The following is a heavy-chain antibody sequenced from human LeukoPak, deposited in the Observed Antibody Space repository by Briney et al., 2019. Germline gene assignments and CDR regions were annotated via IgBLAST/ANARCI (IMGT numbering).Heavy chain of an antibody. CDR1: GYSISSGYY. V-gene: IGHV4-38-2*02. J-gene: IGHJ6*03. CDR3: ARVPAAAGSYYYYYMDV. CDR2: IYHSGST. Sequence: MSSETLSLTCTVSGYSISSGYYWGWIRQPPGKGLEWIGSIYHSGSTYYNPSLKSRVTISVDTSKNQFSLKLSSVTAADTAVYYCARVPAAAGSYYYYYMDVWGKGTTVTISS. D-gene: IGHD6-13*01.